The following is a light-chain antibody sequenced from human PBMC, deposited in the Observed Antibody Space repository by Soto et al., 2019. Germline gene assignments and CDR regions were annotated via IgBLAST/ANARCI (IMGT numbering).Light chain of an antibody. V-gene: IGLV2-14*01. Sequence: QSVLTQPASVSGSPGQSITISCTGTSSDVGAYDYVSWFQQHPGKAPTLMIYDVSSRPSGVSDRFSGSKSGNTASLTISGLQAEDEADYYCSSYTSSITLVFGGGTKLTVL. CDR1: SSDVGAYDY. CDR2: DVS. J-gene: IGLJ2*01. CDR3: SSYTSSITLV.